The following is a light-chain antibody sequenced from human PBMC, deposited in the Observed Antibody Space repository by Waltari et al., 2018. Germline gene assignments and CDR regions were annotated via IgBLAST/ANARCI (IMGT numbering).Light chain of an antibody. CDR1: QSVLYSPNTKNY. V-gene: IGKV4-1*01. CDR2: WAS. Sequence: DIVMTQSPDSLAVSLGERATINCKSSQSVLYSPNTKNYLAWYQQKPGHPPKLLIYWASTREPGVPDRFSGSGSGTDFTLTISSLQAEDVAVYYCQQYYSTWTFGQGTKVEIK. CDR3: QQYYSTWT. J-gene: IGKJ1*01.